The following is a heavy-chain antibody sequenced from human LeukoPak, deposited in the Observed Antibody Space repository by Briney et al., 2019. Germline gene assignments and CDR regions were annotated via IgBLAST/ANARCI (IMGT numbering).Heavy chain of an antibody. Sequence: SETLSLTCAVSGGSISSSGYYWGWIRQPPGKGLEWIGEINHSGSTNYNPSLKSRVTISVDTSKNQFSLKLSSVTAADTAVYYCARGVKRWLQHGVDYWGQGTLVTVSS. D-gene: IGHD5-24*01. V-gene: IGHV4-39*07. CDR3: ARGVKRWLQHGVDY. CDR2: INHSGST. CDR1: GGSISSSGYY. J-gene: IGHJ4*02.